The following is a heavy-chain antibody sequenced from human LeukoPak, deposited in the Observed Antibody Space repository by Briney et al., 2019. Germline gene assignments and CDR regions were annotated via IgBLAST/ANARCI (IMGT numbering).Heavy chain of an antibody. CDR3: AKEDRRGRHFDY. V-gene: IGHV3-9*01. D-gene: IGHD3-16*01. CDR2: ISWNSGSI. J-gene: IGHJ4*02. Sequence: GGSLRLSCAASGFTFDDYAMHWVRRAPGKGLEWVSGISWNSGSIGYANCVKGRFTISRDNAKNSLYLQMNSLRAEDTALYYCAKEDRRGRHFDYWGQGTLVTVSS. CDR1: GFTFDDYA.